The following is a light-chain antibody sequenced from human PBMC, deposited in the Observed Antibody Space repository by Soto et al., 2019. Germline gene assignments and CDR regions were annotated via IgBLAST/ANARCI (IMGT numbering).Light chain of an antibody. CDR1: SSDIGAWNY. Sequence: QSALTQPASVSGSPGQSITLSCTGSSSDIGAWNYVSWFQQHPGKAPKLIIYEVRNRPSGVSDRFSGSKSGNTASLTISGLQAEDEAHYHCRSYTTSTPWVFGGGTQLTVL. CDR2: EVR. CDR3: RSYTTSTPWV. V-gene: IGLV2-14*03. J-gene: IGLJ7*01.